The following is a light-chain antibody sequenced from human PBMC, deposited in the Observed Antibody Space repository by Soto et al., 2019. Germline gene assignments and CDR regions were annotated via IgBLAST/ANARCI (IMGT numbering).Light chain of an antibody. J-gene: IGKJ3*01. CDR1: QSVTNNF. CDR2: GAS. CDR3: KLYVTPLFT. V-gene: IGKV3-20*01. Sequence: IVLTQSPGTLSLSPGERATLSCGASQSVTNNFLAWYQQKPGQAPRLLIYGASSRATGVPDRFSGSGSGTDFTLTISILEPVDFTVYYFKLYVTPLFTCGPGTKVEI.